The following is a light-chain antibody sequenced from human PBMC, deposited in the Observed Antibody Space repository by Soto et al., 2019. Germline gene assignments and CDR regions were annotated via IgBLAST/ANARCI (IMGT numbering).Light chain of an antibody. CDR1: QSVSSN. CDR2: GAS. V-gene: IGKV3-15*01. Sequence: EIVMTQSPASLSVSPGERATLSCRASQSVSSNLAWYQQKPGQAPRLLIYGASTGATGVPARFSGSGSGTDFTLTISSLQSEDFEVYYCQQYNNWPRTFGQGTKVEIK. CDR3: QQYNNWPRT. J-gene: IGKJ1*01.